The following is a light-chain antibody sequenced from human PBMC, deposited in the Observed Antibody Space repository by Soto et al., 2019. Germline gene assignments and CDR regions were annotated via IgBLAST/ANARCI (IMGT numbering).Light chain of an antibody. V-gene: IGLV2-14*01. Sequence: QSALTQPASVSRSPGQSITISCTGTSSDVGGYNYVSWYQQHPGTSPKLMIYEVSNRPSGVSNRFSGSKSGNTASLIISGLQAEDEGDYYCSSYTARSTWVFGGGTKVTVL. CDR1: SSDVGGYNY. CDR3: SSYTARSTWV. J-gene: IGLJ3*02. CDR2: EVS.